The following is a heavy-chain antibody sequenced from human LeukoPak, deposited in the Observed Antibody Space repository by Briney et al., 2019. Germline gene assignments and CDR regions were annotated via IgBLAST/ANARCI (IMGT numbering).Heavy chain of an antibody. CDR2: ISAYNGNT. Sequence: GASVKVSCKASGYTLTSYGISWVRQAPGQGLEWMGWISAYNGNTRYAQKLQGRVTMTTDSSTSTAYMELRSLRSDDTAVYYCARDQGGSGYPGPFDYWGQGTLVTVSS. CDR1: GYTLTSYG. V-gene: IGHV1-18*01. D-gene: IGHD3-22*01. CDR3: ARDQGGSGYPGPFDY. J-gene: IGHJ4*02.